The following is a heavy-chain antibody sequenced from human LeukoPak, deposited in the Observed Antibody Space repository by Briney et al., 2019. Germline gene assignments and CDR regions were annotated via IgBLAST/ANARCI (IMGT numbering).Heavy chain of an antibody. CDR2: IIPIFGTA. CDR3: AIGIAVAGTSFFIGLDY. J-gene: IGHJ4*02. V-gene: IGHV1-69*01. D-gene: IGHD6-19*01. Sequence: ASVKVSCKASGGTFSSYAISWVRQAPGQGLEWMGGIIPIFGTANYAQKFQGRVTITADESTSTVYMELSSLRSEDTAVYYCAIGIAVAGTSFFIGLDYWGQGALVTVSS. CDR1: GGTFSSYA.